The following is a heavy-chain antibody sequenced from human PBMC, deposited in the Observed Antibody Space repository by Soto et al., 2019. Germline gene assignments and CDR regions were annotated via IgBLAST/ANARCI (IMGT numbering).Heavy chain of an antibody. Sequence: ASVKVSCKASGFSFTGYYIHWLRQAPGQGLEWMGWINAHSGGTEYAQKFQGRVTLTRDTSIATAYLTLTSLTSDDTALYYCAKDLTRQLAYWLDPWGQGTQVT. D-gene: IGHD6-6*01. J-gene: IGHJ5*02. CDR1: GFSFTGYY. V-gene: IGHV1-2*02. CDR2: INAHSGGT. CDR3: AKDLTRQLAYWLDP.